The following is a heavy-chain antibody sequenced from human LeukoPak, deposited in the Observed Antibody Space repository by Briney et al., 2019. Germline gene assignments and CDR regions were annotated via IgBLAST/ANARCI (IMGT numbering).Heavy chain of an antibody. J-gene: IGHJ4*02. V-gene: IGHV1-69*05. CDR1: GGTFSSYA. Sequence: GASVKVSCKASGGTFSSYAISWVRQAPGQGLEWMGGIIPIFGTANYAQKFQGRVTITTDESTSTAYMELSSLRSEDTAVYYCARVRGYYYDSSGCSYFDYWGQGTLVTVSS. CDR3: ARVRGYYYDSSGCSYFDY. D-gene: IGHD3-22*01. CDR2: IIPIFGTA.